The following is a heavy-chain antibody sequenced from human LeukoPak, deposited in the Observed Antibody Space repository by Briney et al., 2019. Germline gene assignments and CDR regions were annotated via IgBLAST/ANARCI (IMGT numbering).Heavy chain of an antibody. J-gene: IGHJ4*02. CDR3: ARQMTSTRLFDS. D-gene: IGHD5/OR15-5a*01. V-gene: IGHV3-30*04. CDR2: IGSDGTKK. Sequence: PGRSLRLSCVASGFIFSDHDFHWVRQSPDKGLEWVALIGSDGTKKYYADSVQGRITVSRENSKNTLFLQMNTVRADDTAVYFCARQMTSTRLFDSWGQGTLVTVSS. CDR1: GFIFSDHD.